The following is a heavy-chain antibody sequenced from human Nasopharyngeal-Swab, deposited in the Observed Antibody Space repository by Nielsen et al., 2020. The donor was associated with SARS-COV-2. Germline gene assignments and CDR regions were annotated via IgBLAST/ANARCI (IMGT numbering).Heavy chain of an antibody. CDR3: AREKYYYDSSGYYRWFDP. CDR2: IYYSGST. Sequence: SETLSLTCTVSVDSISSYYWSWIRQPPGKGLEWIGYIYYSGSTNYNPSLKSRVTISVDSSKNQFSLKLSSVTAADTAVYYCAREKYYYDSSGYYRWFDPWGQGTLVTVSS. J-gene: IGHJ5*02. D-gene: IGHD3-22*01. V-gene: IGHV4-59*12. CDR1: VDSISSYY.